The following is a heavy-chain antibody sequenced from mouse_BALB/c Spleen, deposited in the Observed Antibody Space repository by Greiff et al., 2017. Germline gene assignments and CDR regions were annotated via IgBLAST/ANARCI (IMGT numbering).Heavy chain of an antibody. CDR3: ARAYYGMDY. Sequence: DVMLVESGGGLVQPGGSLKLSCAASGFTFSSYGMSWVRQTPDKRLELVATINSNGGSTYYPDSVKGRFTISRDNAKNTLYLQMSSLKSEDTAMYYCARAYYGMDYWGQGTSVTVSS. D-gene: IGHD1-1*01. CDR1: GFTFSSYG. V-gene: IGHV5-6-3*01. J-gene: IGHJ4*01. CDR2: INSNGGST.